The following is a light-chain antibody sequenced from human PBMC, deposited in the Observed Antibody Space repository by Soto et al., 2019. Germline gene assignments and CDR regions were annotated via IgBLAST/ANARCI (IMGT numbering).Light chain of an antibody. Sequence: EIVLTQSPGTRSLSPGERATLSCRASQSINNRYLAWYQQKPGQAPRLLIYAASSRATGIPDRFSGSGSGTDFPITISRLETEDFAVYYCQQFGSSPGFTFGPGTKVDIK. CDR1: QSINNRY. CDR2: AAS. J-gene: IGKJ3*01. CDR3: QQFGSSPGFT. V-gene: IGKV3-20*01.